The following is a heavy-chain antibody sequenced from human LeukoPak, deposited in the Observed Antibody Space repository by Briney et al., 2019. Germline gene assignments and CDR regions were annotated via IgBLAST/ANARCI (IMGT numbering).Heavy chain of an antibody. CDR1: GGSISSYY. CDR2: IYYSGST. D-gene: IGHD3-22*01. J-gene: IGHJ4*02. V-gene: IGHV4-59*08. CDR3: ARHFYSYDSRFDY. Sequence: SETLSLTCTVSGGSISSYYWSWIRQPPGKGLEWIGYIYYSGSTNYNPSLKSRVTISVDTSKNQFSLKLSSVTAADTAVHYCARHFYSYDSRFDYWGQGTLVTVSS.